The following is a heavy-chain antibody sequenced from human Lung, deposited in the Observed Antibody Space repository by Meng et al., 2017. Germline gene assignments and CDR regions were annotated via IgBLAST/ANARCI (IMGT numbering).Heavy chain of an antibody. D-gene: IGHD6-19*01. CDR1: GFTLSSYA. J-gene: IGHJ4*02. CDR3: AKDSQSSSGWGYDY. Sequence: GESLKISCAASGFTLSSYAMSWARQAPGQGLEWVSSISDSGGSTNYADSVKGRFTIARDNSKTTLYLQMNSLRAEDTAVYYCAKDSQSSSGWGYDYWGQGTLVTVSS. CDR2: ISDSGGST. V-gene: IGHV3-23*01.